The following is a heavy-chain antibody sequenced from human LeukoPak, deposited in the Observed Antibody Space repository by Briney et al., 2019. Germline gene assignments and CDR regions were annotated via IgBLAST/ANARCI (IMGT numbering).Heavy chain of an antibody. CDR3: ARDGGNSGYDLFDY. D-gene: IGHD5-12*01. Sequence: GGSLRLSCAASGFTFSTYWMTWVRQAPGKGLEWVANIKGDGSEKFYVDSVKGRFTTSRDNAKNALYLQMNSLRVEDTAVYYCARDGGNSGYDLFDYWGQGTLVTVSS. CDR2: IKGDGSEK. V-gene: IGHV3-7*01. J-gene: IGHJ4*02. CDR1: GFTFSTYW.